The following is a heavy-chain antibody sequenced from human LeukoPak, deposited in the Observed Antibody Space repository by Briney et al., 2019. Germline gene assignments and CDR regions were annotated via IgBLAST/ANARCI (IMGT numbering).Heavy chain of an antibody. CDR3: ATTAGYCSGGSCLPHNWFDP. V-gene: IGHV1-24*01. CDR1: GYTLTELP. Sequence: ASVKVSCKVSGYTLTELPMHWVRQAPGKGLEWMGGFDPEDGETIYAQKFQGRVTMTEHTSTDTAYMELSSLRSEDTAVYYCATTAGYCSGGSCLPHNWFDPWGQGTLVTVSS. J-gene: IGHJ5*02. D-gene: IGHD2-15*01. CDR2: FDPEDGET.